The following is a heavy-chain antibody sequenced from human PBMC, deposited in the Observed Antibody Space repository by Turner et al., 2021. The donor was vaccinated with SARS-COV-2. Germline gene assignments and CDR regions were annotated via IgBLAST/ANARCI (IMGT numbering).Heavy chain of an antibody. CDR2: IYSGGST. CDR1: GLTVSSHY. D-gene: IGHD3-10*01. Sequence: EVQLVETGGGLIQPGGSLRLPCAASGLTVSSHYMCWVRQAPGKGLEWVSVIYSGGSTYYADSVKGRFTISRDNSKNTLYLQMNSLRAEDTAVYYCARGPHPRGFDYWGQGTLVTVSS. V-gene: IGHV3-53*02. J-gene: IGHJ4*02. CDR3: ARGPHPRGFDY.